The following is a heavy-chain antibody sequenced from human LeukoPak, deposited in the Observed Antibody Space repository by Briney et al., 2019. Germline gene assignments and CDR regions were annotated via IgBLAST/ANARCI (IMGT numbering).Heavy chain of an antibody. CDR3: ARREDGRYTIDY. Sequence: PSETLSLTCSVSSGSINSNNYYWGWIRQPPGKGLEWIGYIYYSGSTYYNPSLKSRVTISVDTSKNQFSLKLSSVTAADTAVYYCARREDGRYTIDYWGQGTLVTVSS. J-gene: IGHJ4*02. CDR2: IYYSGST. V-gene: IGHV4-39*01. CDR1: SGSINSNNYY. D-gene: IGHD5-24*01.